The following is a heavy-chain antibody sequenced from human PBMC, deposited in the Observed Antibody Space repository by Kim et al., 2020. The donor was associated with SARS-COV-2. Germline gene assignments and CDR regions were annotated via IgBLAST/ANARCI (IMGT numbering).Heavy chain of an antibody. CDR3: AREPASLGGNDLDY. Sequence: AQKLQGRVTMTTDTSTSTAYMELRSLRSDDTAVYYCAREPASLGGNDLDYWGQGTLVTVSS. D-gene: IGHD2-2*01. J-gene: IGHJ4*02. V-gene: IGHV1-18*01.